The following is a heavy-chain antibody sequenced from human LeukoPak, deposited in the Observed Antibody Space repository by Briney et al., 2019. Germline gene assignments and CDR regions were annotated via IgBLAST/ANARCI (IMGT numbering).Heavy chain of an antibody. Sequence: SETLSLTCTVSGGSISSYYWSWIRQPPGKGLEWIGYIYYSGSTNYNPSLRSRVTISVDTSKNQFSLKLSSVTAADTAVYYCARRGSGWYYFDYWGQGTLVTVSS. CDR3: ARRGSGWYYFDY. CDR1: GGSISSYY. V-gene: IGHV4-59*08. CDR2: IYYSGST. D-gene: IGHD6-19*01. J-gene: IGHJ4*02.